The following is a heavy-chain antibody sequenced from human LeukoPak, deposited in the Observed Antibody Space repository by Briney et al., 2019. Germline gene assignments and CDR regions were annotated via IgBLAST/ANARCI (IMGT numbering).Heavy chain of an antibody. CDR3: ARGDSSNWYGHYFDY. Sequence: SETLSLTCTVSGGSISSYYWSWIRQPPGKGLEWIGYIYHNGNTYYNPSLKSRVTISVDRSKNQFSLKLTSVTAADTAVYYCARGDSSNWYGHYFDYWGQGTLVTVSS. CDR1: GGSISSYY. CDR2: IYHNGNT. D-gene: IGHD6-13*01. J-gene: IGHJ4*02. V-gene: IGHV4-59*12.